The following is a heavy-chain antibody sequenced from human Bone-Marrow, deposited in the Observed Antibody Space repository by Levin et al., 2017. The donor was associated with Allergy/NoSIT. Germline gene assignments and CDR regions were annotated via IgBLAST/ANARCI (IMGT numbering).Heavy chain of an antibody. J-gene: IGHJ3*02. D-gene: IGHD6-13*01. CDR3: ASAIAALRPFAFES. Sequence: GESLKISCAASGFTFSSYWMSWVRQAPGKGLEWVANIKQDGSEKYYVDSVKGRFTISRDNAKNSLYLQMNSLRAEDTAVYYCASAIAALRPFAFESWGQGTMVTVSS. V-gene: IGHV3-7*01. CDR1: GFTFSSYW. CDR2: IKQDGSEK.